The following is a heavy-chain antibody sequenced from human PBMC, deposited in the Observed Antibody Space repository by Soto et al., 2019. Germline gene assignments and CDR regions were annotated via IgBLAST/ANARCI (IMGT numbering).Heavy chain of an antibody. V-gene: IGHV4-30-4*01. CDR3: ARESILYYYYGMDV. J-gene: IGHJ6*02. Sequence: PSETLSLTCTVSGGSISSGDYYWSWIRQPPGKGLEWIGYIYYSGSTYYNPSLKSRVTISVDTSKNQFSLKLSSVTAADTAVYYCARESILYYYYGMDVWGQGTTVTVSS. CDR1: GGSISSGDYY. CDR2: IYYSGST.